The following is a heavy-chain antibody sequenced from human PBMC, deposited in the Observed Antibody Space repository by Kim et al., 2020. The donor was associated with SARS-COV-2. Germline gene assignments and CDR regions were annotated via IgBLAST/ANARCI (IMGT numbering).Heavy chain of an antibody. CDR2: T. Sequence: TDNIPSRKRRVTISVDTAKNQYSRKLGSVTAADTAVYYCARGKGGATLRYWGQGTLVTVSS. J-gene: IGHJ4*02. D-gene: IGHD1-26*01. V-gene: IGHV4-34*01. CDR3: ARGKGGATLRY.